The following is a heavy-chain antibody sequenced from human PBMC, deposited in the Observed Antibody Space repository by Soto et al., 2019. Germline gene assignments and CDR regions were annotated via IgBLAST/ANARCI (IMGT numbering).Heavy chain of an antibody. Sequence: GSLRLSCAASGFTFSSFWIIFCRHSACKWLEWVANIKTDGSETHYVDSVKGRFTISRDNPKTSLFLQMNSLRVEDTAVYFCTSDRYPRFYHGSGSYPYYWGQGTPVTVSS. V-gene: IGHV3-7*03. CDR3: TSDRYPRFYHGSGSYPYY. J-gene: IGHJ4*02. CDR1: GFTFSSFW. CDR2: IKTDGSET. D-gene: IGHD3-10*01.